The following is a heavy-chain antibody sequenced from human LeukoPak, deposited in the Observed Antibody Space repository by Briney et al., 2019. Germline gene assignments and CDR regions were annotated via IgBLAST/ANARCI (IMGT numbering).Heavy chain of an antibody. CDR1: AYSISSGYY. J-gene: IGHJ4*02. CDR3: ARQTGSGLFILP. V-gene: IGHV4-38-2*02. CDR2: IYYSGNT. Sequence: PSETLSLTCTVSAYSISSGYYWAWIRQPPGKGLEWIGSIYYSGNTYYNASLKSQVSISIDTSKNQFSLRLTSVTAADTAVYYCARQTGSGLFILPGGQGTLVTVSS. D-gene: IGHD3/OR15-3a*01.